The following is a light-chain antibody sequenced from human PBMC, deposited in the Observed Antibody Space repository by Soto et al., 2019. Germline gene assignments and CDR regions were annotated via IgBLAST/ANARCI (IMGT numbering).Light chain of an antibody. Sequence: EIVVTQSPGTLSLSPGERATLSCRASQSVSSSYLAWYQQKPGQAPRLLIYGASSRATGIPDRFSGSGSGTGCTLTISRLEPADFAVDYCQQDGSSPPYTFGQGTKLEIK. J-gene: IGKJ2*01. CDR1: QSVSSSY. CDR3: QQDGSSPPYT. V-gene: IGKV3-20*01. CDR2: GAS.